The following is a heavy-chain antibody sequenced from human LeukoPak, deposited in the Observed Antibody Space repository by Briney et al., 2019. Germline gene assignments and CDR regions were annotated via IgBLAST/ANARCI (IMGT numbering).Heavy chain of an antibody. CDR1: GYTFTGYY. V-gene: IGHV1-2*02. Sequence: ASVKVSCKASGYTFTGYYMHWVRQAPGQGLEWMGWINPNSGGTNYAQKFQDRVTMTRDTSISTAYMELSRLRSDDTAVYYCARGGLQTWYYYMDVWGKGITVTVSS. CDR2: INPNSGGT. J-gene: IGHJ6*03. CDR3: ARGGLQTWYYYMDV.